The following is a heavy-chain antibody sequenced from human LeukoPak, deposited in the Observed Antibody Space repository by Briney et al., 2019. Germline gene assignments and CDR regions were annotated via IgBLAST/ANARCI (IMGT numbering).Heavy chain of an antibody. CDR3: ASFQLGAYSYGFIHYYGMDV. J-gene: IGHJ6*02. Sequence: PGGSLRLSCAASGFTFSSYSMNWVRQAPGKGLEWVSSISSSSSYIYYADSVKGRFTISRDNAKNSLYLQMNSLRAEDTAVYYCASFQLGAYSYGFIHYYGMDVWGQGTTVTVSS. V-gene: IGHV3-21*01. CDR1: GFTFSSYS. D-gene: IGHD5-18*01. CDR2: ISSSSSYI.